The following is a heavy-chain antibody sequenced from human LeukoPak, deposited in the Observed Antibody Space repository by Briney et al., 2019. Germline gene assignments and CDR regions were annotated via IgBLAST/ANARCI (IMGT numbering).Heavy chain of an antibody. CDR1: GFTFSSYS. J-gene: IGHJ4*02. Sequence: GGSLRLSCAASGFTFSSYSMNWVRQAPGKGLEWVSSINSKSRYIYYADSLKGRFTISRDNGKNSVYLQMNSLRAEDTAVYFCARADSSSSRLDCWDQGTLVTVSS. CDR2: INSKSRYI. D-gene: IGHD6-6*01. V-gene: IGHV3-21*01. CDR3: ARADSSSSRLDC.